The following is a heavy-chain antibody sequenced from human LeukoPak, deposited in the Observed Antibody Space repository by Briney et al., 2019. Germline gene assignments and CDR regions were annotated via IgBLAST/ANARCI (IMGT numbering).Heavy chain of an antibody. CDR3: ARSYDFWSGYPGAPFGY. Sequence: SQTLSLTCAISGDSVSSNSAAWNWIRQSPSRGLEWLGRTYYRSKWYNDYAVSVKSRITINPDTSKNQFSLQLNSVTPEDTAVYYCARSYDFWSGYPGAPFGYWGQGTLVTVSS. V-gene: IGHV6-1*01. D-gene: IGHD3-3*01. CDR2: TYYRSKWYN. CDR1: GDSVSSNSAA. J-gene: IGHJ4*02.